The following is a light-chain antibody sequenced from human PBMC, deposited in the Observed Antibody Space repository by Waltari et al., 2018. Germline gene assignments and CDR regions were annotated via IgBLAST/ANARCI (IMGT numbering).Light chain of an antibody. CDR1: SSNIGNNY. J-gene: IGLJ7*01. CDR2: EAS. CDR3: GTWDTSLSGAV. Sequence: QSVLTQPPSVSAAPGQRVTIPCSGGSSNIGNNYVSWYRQFPGTAPKLLIFEASERHSGIPGRFPGSKSGTSATLDITGLQAGDEADYYCGTWDTSLSGAVFGGGTHLTVL. V-gene: IGLV1-51*02.